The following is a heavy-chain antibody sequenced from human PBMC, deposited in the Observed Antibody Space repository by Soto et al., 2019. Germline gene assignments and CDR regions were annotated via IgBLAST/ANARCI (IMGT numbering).Heavy chain of an antibody. V-gene: IGHV3-23*01. Sequence: VGSLRLSCAASGFTFGSYAMSWVRLAPGKGLEWVSVAGPSGSSTFYADSVRGRFTISRDNVENTLHLQMNSLRVADTALYFCARTYYYDSTGYYRTFDYWGQGTLVTVSS. CDR1: GFTFGSYA. J-gene: IGHJ4*02. CDR3: ARTYYYDSTGYYRTFDY. D-gene: IGHD3-22*01. CDR2: AGPSGSST.